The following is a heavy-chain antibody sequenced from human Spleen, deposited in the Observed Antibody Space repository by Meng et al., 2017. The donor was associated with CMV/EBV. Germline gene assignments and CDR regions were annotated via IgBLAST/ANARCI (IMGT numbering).Heavy chain of an antibody. Sequence: GESLKISCAACGFTFSSYDMHWVRQATGKGLEWVSAIGTAGDTYYPGSVKGQFTISRENAKNSLYLQMNSLRAEDTAVYYCARGRYHVFWSGFLEGSYYFDYWGQGTLVTVSS. CDR3: ARGRYHVFWSGFLEGSYYFDY. V-gene: IGHV3-13*03. J-gene: IGHJ4*02. D-gene: IGHD3-3*01. CDR2: IGTAGDT. CDR1: GFTFSSYD.